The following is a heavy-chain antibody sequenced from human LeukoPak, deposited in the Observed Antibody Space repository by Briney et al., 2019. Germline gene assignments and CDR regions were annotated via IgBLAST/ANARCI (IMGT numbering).Heavy chain of an antibody. CDR2: ISSISSYI. Sequence: PGGSLRLSCAASGFTFSSYGMNWVRQAPGKGLEWVSSISSISSYIYYADSVKGRFTASRDNAKNSLYLQMDSLRAEDTAVYYCARDPSGTYYPRVSGALDIWGQGTMVTVSS. CDR3: ARDPSGTYYPRVSGALDI. V-gene: IGHV3-21*01. CDR1: GFTFSSYG. J-gene: IGHJ3*02. D-gene: IGHD1-26*01.